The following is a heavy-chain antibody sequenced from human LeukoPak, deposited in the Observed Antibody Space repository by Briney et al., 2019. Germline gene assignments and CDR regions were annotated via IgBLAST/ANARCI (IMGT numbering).Heavy chain of an antibody. CDR2: ISWNSGSI. CDR1: GFTFDDYA. J-gene: IGHJ4*02. D-gene: IGHD6-6*01. CDR3: AKGTEYSSSSWPDY. V-gene: IGHV3-9*01. Sequence: SLRLSCAASGFTFDDYAMHWVRHAPGKGLEWVSGISWNSGSIGYADSVKGRFTISRDNAKNSLYLQMNSLRAEDTALYYCAKGTEYSSSSWPDYWGQGTLVTVSS.